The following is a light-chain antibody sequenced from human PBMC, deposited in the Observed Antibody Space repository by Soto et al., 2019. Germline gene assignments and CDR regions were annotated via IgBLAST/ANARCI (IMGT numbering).Light chain of an antibody. CDR3: SSFTSRNTYV. CDR2: DVS. Sequence: QSALTQPASVSASPGQSIAISCTGTSNDVGGYTFVSWYQQHPGKAPKLMIYDVSNRPSGISNRFSGSKSGNTASLTISGLQAEDEADYYCSSFTSRNTYVFGTGTKVTVL. J-gene: IGLJ1*01. CDR1: SNDVGGYTF. V-gene: IGLV2-14*01.